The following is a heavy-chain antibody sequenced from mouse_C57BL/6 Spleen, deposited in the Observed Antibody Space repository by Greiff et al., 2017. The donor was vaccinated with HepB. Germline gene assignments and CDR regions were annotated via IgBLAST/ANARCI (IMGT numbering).Heavy chain of an antibody. V-gene: IGHV5-9-1*02. CDR3: TRDLGVGYFDV. CDR2: ISSGGDYI. D-gene: IGHD3-1*01. J-gene: IGHJ1*03. CDR1: GFTFSSYA. Sequence: EVQLVESGEGLVKPGGSLKLSYAASGFTFSSYAISWVRQTPEKRLEWVAYISSGGDYIYYADTVKGRFTISRDNARNTLYLQMSSLKSEDTAMYYCTRDLGVGYFDVWGTGTTVTVSS.